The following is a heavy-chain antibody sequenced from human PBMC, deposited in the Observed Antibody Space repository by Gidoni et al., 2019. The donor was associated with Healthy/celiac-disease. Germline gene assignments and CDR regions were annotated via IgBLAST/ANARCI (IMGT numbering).Heavy chain of an antibody. D-gene: IGHD6-13*01. CDR2: IYPGASDT. CDR1: GYSFTSYW. V-gene: IGHV5-51*01. Sequence: EVQLVQSGAEVKKPGESLKISCKGSGYSFTSYWIGWVRQMPGKGLEWRGIIYPGASDTRYSPSFQGQVTISADKSISTAYLQWSSLKASDTAMYYCARHSWGKGIAAAGVDYWGQGTLVTVSS. CDR3: ARHSWGKGIAAAGVDY. J-gene: IGHJ4*02.